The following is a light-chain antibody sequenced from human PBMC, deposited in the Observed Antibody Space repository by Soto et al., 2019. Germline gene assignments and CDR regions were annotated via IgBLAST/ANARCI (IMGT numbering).Light chain of an antibody. CDR1: QSVTNSF. CDR3: QQYGSSGT. J-gene: IGKJ1*01. V-gene: IGKV3-20*01. Sequence: EIVLAPSPGTLSLSPVERATLSCRASQSVTNSFLAWYQQKPGQAPRLLIYGASRRATGIPDRFTGSGSGTDFTLTISRLEPEDFAVYYCQQYGSSGTFGQGTKVDIK. CDR2: GAS.